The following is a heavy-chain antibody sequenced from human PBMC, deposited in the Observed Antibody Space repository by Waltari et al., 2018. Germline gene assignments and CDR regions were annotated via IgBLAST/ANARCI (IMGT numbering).Heavy chain of an antibody. CDR3: ARERHRLMEEGYLMALDP. Sequence: VHLVQSGAEVKKPGASGKVSCKASGYPFSHYGISWVRQAPGQGLEWMGWISGNNGHTNHAQKFQGRLIMTKDTSTTTVYMELSYLTSDDTAVYFCARERHRLMEEGYLMALDPWGQGTLVTVSS. CDR1: GYPFSHYG. J-gene: IGHJ5*02. D-gene: IGHD2-21*01. CDR2: ISGNNGHT. V-gene: IGHV1-18*01.